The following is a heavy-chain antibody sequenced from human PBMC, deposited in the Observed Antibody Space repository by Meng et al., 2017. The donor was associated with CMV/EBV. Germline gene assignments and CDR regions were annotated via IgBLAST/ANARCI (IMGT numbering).Heavy chain of an antibody. CDR1: GYTLTGYY. CDR3: ARARLTMVVTPY. CDR2: INPNSGGT. V-gene: IGHV1-2*02. Sequence: CKASGYTLTGYYMHWVRQAPGQGLEWMGWINPNSGGTNYAQKFQGRVTMTRDTSISTAYMELSRLRSDDTAVYYCARARLTMVVTPYWGQGTLVTSPQ. D-gene: IGHD4-23*01. J-gene: IGHJ4*02.